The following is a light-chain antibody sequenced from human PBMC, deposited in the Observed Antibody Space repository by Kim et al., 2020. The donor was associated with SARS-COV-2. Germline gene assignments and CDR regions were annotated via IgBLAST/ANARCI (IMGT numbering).Light chain of an antibody. CDR2: GAS. V-gene: IGKV3-15*01. Sequence: EIVMTQSPATLSLSPGERATLSCRASHSVSNNLAWYQYKPGQPPRLLIYGASTRATGVPARFSGSGSGTDFTLTVSSLQSEDFAVYYCHQYNDWPPGDTFGQGTKLEIK. CDR1: HSVSNN. J-gene: IGKJ2*01. CDR3: HQYNDWPPGDT.